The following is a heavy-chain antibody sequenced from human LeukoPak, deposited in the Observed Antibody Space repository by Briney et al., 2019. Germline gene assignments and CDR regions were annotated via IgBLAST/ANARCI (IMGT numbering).Heavy chain of an antibody. CDR1: GDSISSYY. D-gene: IGHD6-19*01. J-gene: IGHJ4*02. CDR2: IYHSGST. V-gene: IGHV4-59*08. CDR3: ARYGAVAGVFDY. Sequence: SETLSLTCTVSGDSISSYYWSWIRQPPGKGLEWIGYIYHSGSTKYNPSLKSRVTISVDTSKNQFSLKLSSVTAADTAVYYCARYGAVAGVFDYWGQGTLVTASS.